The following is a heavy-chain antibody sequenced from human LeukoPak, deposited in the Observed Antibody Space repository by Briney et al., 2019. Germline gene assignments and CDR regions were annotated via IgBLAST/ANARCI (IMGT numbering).Heavy chain of an antibody. V-gene: IGHV1-2*02. J-gene: IGHJ4*02. CDR3: ARDIFAYTAMVLFDY. CDR2: INPNSGGT. CDR1: GYTFTGYY. D-gene: IGHD5-18*01. Sequence: ASVKVSCKSSGYTFTGYYMHWVRQAPGQGLEWMGWINPNSGGTNYAQKFQGRVTKTRDTSISTAYMELSRLRSDDTAMYYCARDIFAYTAMVLFDYWGQGTLVTVSS.